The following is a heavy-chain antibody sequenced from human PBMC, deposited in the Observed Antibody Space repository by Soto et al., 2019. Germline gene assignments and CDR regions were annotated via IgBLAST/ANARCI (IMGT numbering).Heavy chain of an antibody. J-gene: IGHJ4*02. CDR2: IYYSGST. CDR3: ARDSDWDFGVVTYFDY. D-gene: IGHD3-3*01. Sequence: SETLSLTCTVSGGSISSYYWSWIRQPPGKGLEWSGYIYYSGSTNYNPSLKSGVTISVDTSKNQFSLKRSSVTAADTAVYYCARDSDWDFGVVTYFDYWGQGNLVTFSS. V-gene: IGHV4-59*01. CDR1: GGSISSYY.